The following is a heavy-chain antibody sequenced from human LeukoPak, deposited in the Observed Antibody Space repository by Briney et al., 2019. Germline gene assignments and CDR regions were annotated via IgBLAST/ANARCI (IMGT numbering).Heavy chain of an antibody. CDR1: GGSVSSYY. Sequence: SETLSLTCTVSGGSVSSYYWSWIRQPAGKGLEWNGRIYTSGSTNYNPSLKSRVTMSVDTSKNQFSLKLSSVTAADTAVYYCARDYGYGLNAFDIWGQGTMVTVSS. J-gene: IGHJ3*02. D-gene: IGHD4-17*01. CDR2: IYTSGST. CDR3: ARDYGYGLNAFDI. V-gene: IGHV4-4*07.